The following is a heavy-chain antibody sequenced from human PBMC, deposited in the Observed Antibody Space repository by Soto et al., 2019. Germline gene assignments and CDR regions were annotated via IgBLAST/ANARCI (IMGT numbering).Heavy chain of an antibody. Sequence: GGSLRLSCAVSGFTVSNTYMSWVRQAPGKGLGWVAVIYRGVSTHYADSVKGRFTISRDDSKNTIYLQMNSLRAEDTAVYYCARDRSDSSRADSFDVWGQGTMVTVSS. D-gene: IGHD6-25*01. J-gene: IGHJ3*01. CDR3: ARDRSDSSRADSFDV. CDR1: GFTVSNTY. V-gene: IGHV3-53*01. CDR2: IYRGVST.